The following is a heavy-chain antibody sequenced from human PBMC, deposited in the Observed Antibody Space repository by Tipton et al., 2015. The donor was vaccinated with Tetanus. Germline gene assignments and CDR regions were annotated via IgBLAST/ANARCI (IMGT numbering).Heavy chain of an antibody. V-gene: IGHV4-61*01. Sequence: GLVKPSETLSLTCTVSGGSISDKKYYWSWIRQPPGKGLEWVGYVYYTGDTNYNPSLKSRVTISMDRSENQISLKMTSVTAADTAVYYCAGVTAQRTELYFEHWGQGTQVTVSS. J-gene: IGHJ1*01. CDR1: GGSISDKKYY. D-gene: IGHD2-8*02. CDR3: AGVTAQRTELYFEH. CDR2: VYYTGDT.